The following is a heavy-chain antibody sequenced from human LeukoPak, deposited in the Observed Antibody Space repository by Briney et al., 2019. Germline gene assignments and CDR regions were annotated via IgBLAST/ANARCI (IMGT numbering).Heavy chain of an antibody. J-gene: IGHJ4*02. CDR2: ISSGSRYI. CDR3: ARDWARGPGAY. Sequence: PGGSLRLSCAASGXTFSTYSMNWVRQAPGKGLEWVLSISSGSRYIYYADSVKGRFTISRDNAKNSLYLQMNSLRAEDTAVYYCARDWARGPGAYWGQGTLVTVSS. D-gene: IGHD1-1*01. CDR1: GXTFSTYS. V-gene: IGHV3-21*01.